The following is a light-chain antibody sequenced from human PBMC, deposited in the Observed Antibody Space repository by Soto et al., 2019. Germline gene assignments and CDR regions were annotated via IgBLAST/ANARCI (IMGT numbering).Light chain of an antibody. CDR2: VAS. V-gene: IGKV3-20*01. CDR1: QSVSSSY. CDR3: QQYGSPPWT. J-gene: IGKJ1*01. Sequence: EIVLTQSPGTLSLSPGERATLSCRASQSVSSSYLAWYQQKPGQAPRLLIYVASSRATGIPARFRGSGSATDFTLTISRLEPEECAVYYCQQYGSPPWTFGQGTKVEIK.